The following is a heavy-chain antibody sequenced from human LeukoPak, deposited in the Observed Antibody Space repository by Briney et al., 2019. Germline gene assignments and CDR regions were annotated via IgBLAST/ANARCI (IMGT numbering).Heavy chain of an antibody. Sequence: GGSLRLSCAASGFTFSSYSMRWVRQAAGKGMEWGSYISSSGRNIYYADSVKGRFTICRENGKNSLYLQMNSLRAEDTAVYYCAREFGSYYSSGWEYLDYWGQGTLVTVSS. CDR1: GFTFSSYS. D-gene: IGHD6-19*01. V-gene: IGHV3-48*04. CDR3: AREFGSYYSSGWEYLDY. J-gene: IGHJ4*02. CDR2: ISSSGRNI.